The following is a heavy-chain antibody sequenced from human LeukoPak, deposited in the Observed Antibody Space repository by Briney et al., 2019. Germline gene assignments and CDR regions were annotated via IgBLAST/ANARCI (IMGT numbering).Heavy chain of an antibody. D-gene: IGHD3-3*01. CDR2: IRYDGSNK. CDR1: GFTFSSYG. CDR3: ANSKQLRFLEGLLEY. V-gene: IGHV3-30*02. J-gene: IGHJ4*02. Sequence: PGGSLRLSCAASGFTFSSYGMHWVRQAPGKGLEWVAFIRYDGSNKYYADSVKGRFTISRDNSKNTLYLQMNRLRAEDTAVYYCANSKQLRFLEGLLEYWGQGTLVTVSS.